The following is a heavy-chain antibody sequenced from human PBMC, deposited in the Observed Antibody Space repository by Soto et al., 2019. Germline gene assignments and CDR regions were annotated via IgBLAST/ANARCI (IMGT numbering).Heavy chain of an antibody. CDR2: IIPIFGTA. CDR3: ASFYGSGTENIDYYYVMDV. CDR1: GGTFSSYA. V-gene: IGHV1-69*13. Sequence: SVKVSCKASGGTFSSYAISWVRQAPGQGLEWMGGIIPIFGTANYAQKFQGRVTITADESTSTAYMELSSLRSEDTAVYYCASFYGSGTENIDYYYVMDVWGQGTTVTVSS. D-gene: IGHD3-10*01. J-gene: IGHJ6*02.